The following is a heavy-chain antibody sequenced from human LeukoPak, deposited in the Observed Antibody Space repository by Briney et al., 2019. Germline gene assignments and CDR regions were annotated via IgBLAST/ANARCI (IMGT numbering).Heavy chain of an antibody. Sequence: ASVKVSCKASGYTFTSYAMHWVRQAPGRRLEWMGWINAGNGNTKYSQEFQGRVTITRDTSASAAYMELSSLRSEDMAVYYCARENYYGSGSQPVGWLYYWGQGTLVTVSS. CDR3: ARENYYGSGSQPVGWLYY. D-gene: IGHD3-10*01. J-gene: IGHJ4*02. CDR1: GYTFTSYA. V-gene: IGHV1-3*03. CDR2: INAGNGNT.